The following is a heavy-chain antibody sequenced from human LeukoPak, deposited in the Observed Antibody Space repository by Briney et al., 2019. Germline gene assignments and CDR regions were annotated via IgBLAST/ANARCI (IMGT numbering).Heavy chain of an antibody. Sequence: GGSLRLSCAASGFTFSSYAMSWVRQAPGKGVEWVSATSDSGGSTYDADSLKGRFTISRDNSKNTLYMQVNSLRAEDTAVYYCAKDPSIGIYCTNGVCSPFDYWGQGTLVTVSS. V-gene: IGHV3-23*01. CDR3: AKDPSIGIYCTNGVCSPFDY. CDR2: TSDSGGST. CDR1: GFTFSSYA. J-gene: IGHJ4*02. D-gene: IGHD2-8*01.